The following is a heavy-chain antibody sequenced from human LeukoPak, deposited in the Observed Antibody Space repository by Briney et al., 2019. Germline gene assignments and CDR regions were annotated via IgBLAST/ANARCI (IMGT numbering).Heavy chain of an antibody. CDR3: ARDPPLREVVVVTDRGC. Sequence: PGGCLRLSCAAYGFTFSNSGMNWVRQAPGKGLEWVSYISSSRYIYYADSVKGRFTLSTDNAKSSLYLQMDSLRAEDTAVYYCARDPPLREVVVVTDRGCWGQGTLVTVSS. CDR1: GFTFSNSG. J-gene: IGHJ4*02. V-gene: IGHV3-21*05. D-gene: IGHD2-21*02. CDR2: ISSSRYI.